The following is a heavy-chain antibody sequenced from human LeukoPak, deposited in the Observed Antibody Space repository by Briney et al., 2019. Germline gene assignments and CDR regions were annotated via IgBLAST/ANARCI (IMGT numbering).Heavy chain of an antibody. D-gene: IGHD5-18*01. CDR3: ARHDSDTPYYFDY. Sequence: PSQTLSLTCTVSGGSISSGSYYWSWIRQPAGKGLEWIGRIYTSGSTNYNPSLKSRLTISVDTSMDQFSLKLISVAAADTAVYFCARHDSDTPYYFDYWGQGTLVTVSS. J-gene: IGHJ4*02. CDR1: GGSISSGSYY. V-gene: IGHV4-61*02. CDR2: IYTSGST.